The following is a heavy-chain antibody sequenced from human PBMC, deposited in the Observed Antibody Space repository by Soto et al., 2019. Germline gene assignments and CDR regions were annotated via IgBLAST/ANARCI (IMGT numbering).Heavy chain of an antibody. Sequence: LGGSLRLSCSASEFIFSNYAMTWVRQAPGRGLEWVSAISSSGGSTYYADSVKGRFTISRDNSKNTLSLQMNSLRAEDTAVYYCASVHCSSSWSHYCYGMDVWGQGTTVTVSS. CDR3: ASVHCSSSWSHYCYGMDV. V-gene: IGHV3-23*01. D-gene: IGHD6-13*01. CDR1: EFIFSNYA. J-gene: IGHJ6*02. CDR2: ISSSGGST.